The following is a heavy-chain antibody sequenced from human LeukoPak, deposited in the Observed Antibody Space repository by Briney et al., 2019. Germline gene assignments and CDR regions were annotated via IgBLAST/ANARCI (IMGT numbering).Heavy chain of an antibody. D-gene: IGHD2-2*01. Sequence: GGSLRLSCAAFEFTFNNYNMNWVRQAPGKGLEWVASISGSSDFIYYADSVKGRFTISRDNARNSLFLQMNSLRAEDTAVYYCASYYKDCSSTICFVYYWYFDVWGRGTLVTVSS. V-gene: IGHV3-21*01. J-gene: IGHJ2*01. CDR2: ISGSSDFI. CDR3: ASYYKDCSSTICFVYYWYFDV. CDR1: EFTFNNYN.